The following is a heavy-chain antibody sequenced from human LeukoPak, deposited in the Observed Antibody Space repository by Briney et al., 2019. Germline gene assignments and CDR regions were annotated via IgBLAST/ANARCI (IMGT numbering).Heavy chain of an antibody. J-gene: IGHJ3*02. V-gene: IGHV3-21*01. CDR1: GFTFSSYS. Sequence: GGSLRLSCAASGFTFSSYSMNWVRQAPGKGLEWVSSISGSSSYINYADSVKGRFTISRDNAQNSLFLQSNSLRAEDTAVYYCARDPYSSGWYKDAFDIWGQGTMVTASS. CDR3: ARDPYSSGWYKDAFDI. CDR2: ISGSSSYI. D-gene: IGHD6-19*01.